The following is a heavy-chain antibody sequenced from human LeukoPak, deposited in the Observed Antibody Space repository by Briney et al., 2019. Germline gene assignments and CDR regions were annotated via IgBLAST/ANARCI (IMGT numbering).Heavy chain of an antibody. CDR2: ISGSGGTT. V-gene: IGHV3-23*01. CDR3: AKDSPSMLNAFDI. D-gene: IGHD2-8*01. CDR1: GFTFSSFG. Sequence: PGGSLRLSCAASGFTFSSFGMRWVRQAPGKGLEWVSAISGSGGTTYCADSVKGRFTISRDNSKNTLYLQMNSLRAEDTAVYYCAKDSPSMLNAFDIWGQGTMVTVSS. J-gene: IGHJ3*02.